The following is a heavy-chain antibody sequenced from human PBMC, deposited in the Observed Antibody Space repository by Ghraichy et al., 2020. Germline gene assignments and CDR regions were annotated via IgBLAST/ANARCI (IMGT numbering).Heavy chain of an antibody. CDR2: ISGSGGST. V-gene: IGHV3-23*01. D-gene: IGHD6-19*01. CDR3: AKVSGSGWPPYYFDY. Sequence: GGSLRLSCAASGFTFSSYAMSWVRQAPGKGLEWVAAISGSGGSTYYADSVKGRFTISRDNSKNTLFLQMNSLRAEDTAVYYCAKVSGSGWPPYYFDYWGQGTLVTFSS. J-gene: IGHJ4*02. CDR1: GFTFSSYA.